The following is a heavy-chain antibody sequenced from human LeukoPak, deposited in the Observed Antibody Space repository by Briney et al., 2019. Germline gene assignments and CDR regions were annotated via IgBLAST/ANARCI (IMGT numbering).Heavy chain of an antibody. V-gene: IGHV4-59*08. CDR1: GASISSYF. Sequence: SETLSLTCTVSGASISSYFWSWIRQPPGKGLEWIGYISYSGCTNYNPSLKSRVTISVDTSNNHLSLRLRSVTAADTAVYYCARHYYGSGSPYYYYGMDVWGQGTTVTVSS. J-gene: IGHJ6*02. CDR3: ARHYYGSGSPYYYYGMDV. D-gene: IGHD3-10*01. CDR2: ISYSGCT.